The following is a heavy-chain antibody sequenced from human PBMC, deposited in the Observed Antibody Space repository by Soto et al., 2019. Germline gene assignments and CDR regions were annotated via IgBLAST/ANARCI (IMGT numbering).Heavy chain of an antibody. J-gene: IGHJ6*03. CDR3: ARHKEEEVYYYYSMFV. CDR2: IYPGDSDT. V-gene: IGHV5-51*01. Sequence: PGESLKISCKGSGYIFTSYWIGWVRQMPGRGLEWMGIIYPGDSDTRYSPSFQGQVTISADKSISTAYLQWSSLKASDTAMYYCARHKEEEVYYYYSMFVCGKVITVTFSS. CDR1: GYIFTSYW.